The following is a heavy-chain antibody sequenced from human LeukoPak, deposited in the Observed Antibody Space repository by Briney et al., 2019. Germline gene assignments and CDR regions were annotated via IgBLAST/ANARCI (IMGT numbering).Heavy chain of an antibody. Sequence: SETLSLTCAVYGGSFSGYYWSWIRQPPGKGLEWIGEINHSGSTNYNPSLKSRVTISVDTSKNQFSLKLSSVTAADTAVYYCARASGLLSRDFQHWGQGTLVTVSS. CDR1: GGSFSGYY. CDR3: ARASGLLSRDFQH. V-gene: IGHV4-34*01. J-gene: IGHJ1*01. D-gene: IGHD2-2*01. CDR2: INHSGST.